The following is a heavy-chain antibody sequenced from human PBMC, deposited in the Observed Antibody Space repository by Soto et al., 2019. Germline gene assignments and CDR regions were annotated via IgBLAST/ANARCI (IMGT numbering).Heavy chain of an antibody. CDR1: GFTFSRYA. Sequence: SLRLTCTAAGFTFSRYALHWVRQAPGKGLEWVAVISYDGSNKYYADSVKGRFTISRDNSKNTLYLQMNSLRAEDTAVYYCARGMKIETAMFRHGIFYYWRDVWGKATTLTV. D-gene: IGHD5-18*01. J-gene: IGHJ6*03. V-gene: IGHV3-30-3*01. CDR3: ARGMKIETAMFRHGIFYYWRDV. CDR2: ISYDGSNK.